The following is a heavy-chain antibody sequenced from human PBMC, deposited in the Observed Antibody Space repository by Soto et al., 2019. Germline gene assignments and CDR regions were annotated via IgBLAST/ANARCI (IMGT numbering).Heavy chain of an antibody. D-gene: IGHD2-2*01. Sequence: EVQLVQSGAEVKKPGESLKISCKGSGYSFTSYWIGWVRQMPGKGLEWMGIIYPGDSDTRYSPSFQGQVTISADKSISTAYLQWSSLKASDTAMYYCARHGIVVVPAAMASDNWFDPWGQGTLVTVSS. J-gene: IGHJ5*02. CDR2: IYPGDSDT. CDR1: GYSFTSYW. V-gene: IGHV5-51*01. CDR3: ARHGIVVVPAAMASDNWFDP.